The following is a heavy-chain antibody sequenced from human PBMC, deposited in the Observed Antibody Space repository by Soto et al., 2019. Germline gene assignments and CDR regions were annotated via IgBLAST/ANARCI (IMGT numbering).Heavy chain of an antibody. Sequence: GGSLRLSCAASGFTFSSYWMSWVRQAPGKGLEWVANIKQDGSEKYYVDSVKGRFTISRDNAKNSLYLQMNSLRAEDTAVYYCARDSGRDYYYYMDVWGKGTTVTVSS. J-gene: IGHJ6*03. CDR2: IKQDGSEK. CDR3: ARDSGRDYYYYMDV. D-gene: IGHD3-10*01. CDR1: GFTFSSYW. V-gene: IGHV3-7*01.